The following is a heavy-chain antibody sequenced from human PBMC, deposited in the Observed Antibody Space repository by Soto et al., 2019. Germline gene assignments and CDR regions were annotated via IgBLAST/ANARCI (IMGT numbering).Heavy chain of an antibody. J-gene: IGHJ6*02. D-gene: IGHD6-6*01. CDR3: ARAGIAARRGLHYYYYYGMDV. Sequence: ASVKVSCKASGGTFSSYAISWVRQAPGQGLEWMGWINPNSGSTNYAQKLQGWVTMTRDKSISTAYMELSRLRSDDTAVYYCARAGIAARRGLHYYYYYGMDVWGQGTTVTVSS. V-gene: IGHV1-2*04. CDR1: GGTFSSYA. CDR2: INPNSGST.